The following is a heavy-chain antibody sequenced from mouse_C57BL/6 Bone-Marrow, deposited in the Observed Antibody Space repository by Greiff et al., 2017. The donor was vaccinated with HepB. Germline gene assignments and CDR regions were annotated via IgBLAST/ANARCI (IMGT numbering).Heavy chain of an antibody. CDR1: GYTFTSYW. D-gene: IGHD1-1*01. V-gene: IGHV1-5*01. CDR3: TNYYGSSPMDY. Sequence: EVQLQQSGTVLARPGASVKMSCKTSGYTFTSYWMHWVKQRPGPGLEWIGAIYPGNSDTSYNQKFKGKAKLTAVTSASTAYMELSSLTNEDSAVYYCTNYYGSSPMDYWGQGTSVTVSS. J-gene: IGHJ4*01. CDR2: IYPGNSDT.